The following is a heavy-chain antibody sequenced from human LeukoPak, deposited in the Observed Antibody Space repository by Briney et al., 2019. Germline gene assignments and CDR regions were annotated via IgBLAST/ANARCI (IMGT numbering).Heavy chain of an antibody. Sequence: GGSLRLSCAASGFTFKSYGMTWVRQVPGKGLEWISSITGAGSSTKYADSVNGRFTISRDNSKNTVSLQMTGLRAEDTAVYYCARKVAVAMDLDYWGQGTLVTVSS. J-gene: IGHJ4*02. D-gene: IGHD5-18*01. V-gene: IGHV3-23*01. CDR3: ARKVAVAMDLDY. CDR1: GFTFKSYG. CDR2: ITGAGSST.